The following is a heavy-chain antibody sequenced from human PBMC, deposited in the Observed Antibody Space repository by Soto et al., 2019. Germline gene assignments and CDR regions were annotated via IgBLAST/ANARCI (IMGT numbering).Heavy chain of an antibody. Sequence: ASVKVSCKVSGNTFSDHFLHWVRQAPGQGPEWMGWIKPSSGGTHYAQKFKGGVTFSSDASITTAYMELTSLTSDDSAVYFCARDRPCLATFDGLAAWVPGT. CDR1: GNTFSDHF. J-gene: IGHJ6*02. CDR3: ARDRPCLATFDGLAA. D-gene: IGHD3-3*02. V-gene: IGHV1-2*02. CDR2: IKPSSGGT.